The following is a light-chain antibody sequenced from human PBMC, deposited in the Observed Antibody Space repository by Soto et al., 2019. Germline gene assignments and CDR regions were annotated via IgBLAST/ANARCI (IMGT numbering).Light chain of an antibody. CDR1: QSVLDISNNKNY. J-gene: IGKJ5*01. CDR3: QQYYNTPLT. CDR2: WAS. V-gene: IGKV4-1*01. Sequence: DIVMTQSPASLAVSLGERATINCKSSQSVLDISNNKNYLTWYQQKPGQPPKLLIYWASTRASGVPDRFSGSGSGTDFTLTISSLQAEDVAVYYCQQYYNTPLTFGQGTRLEIK.